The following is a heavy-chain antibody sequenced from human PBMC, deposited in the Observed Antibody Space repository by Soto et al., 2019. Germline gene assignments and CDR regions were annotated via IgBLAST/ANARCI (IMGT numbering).Heavy chain of an antibody. V-gene: IGHV2-5*02. CDR2: IYWDDDK. CDR1: GFSLDTWGVG. Sequence: QITLKESGPTLVRPTQTLTLTCTVSGFSLDTWGVGVGWIRQPPGKAPEWLALIYWDDDKRYSPSLKNRLTITKDTSKNQVVLTVTNMDPVATVTYYRARALGSWGAYYFDHWGQGTLVTVSS. CDR3: ARALGSWGAYYFDH. J-gene: IGHJ4*02. D-gene: IGHD3-16*01.